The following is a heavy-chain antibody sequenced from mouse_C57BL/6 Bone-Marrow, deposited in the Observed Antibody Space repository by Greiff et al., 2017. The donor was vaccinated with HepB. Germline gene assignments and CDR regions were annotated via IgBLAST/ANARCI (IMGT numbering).Heavy chain of an antibody. J-gene: IGHJ2*01. CDR3: ASFYYGKPY. CDR2: IHPNSGST. CDR1: GYTFTSYW. V-gene: IGHV1-64*01. Sequence: QVQLQQPGAELVKPGASVKLSCKASGYTFTSYWMHWVKQRPGQGLEWIGMIHPNSGSTNYTEKFKSKATLTVDKSSSTAYMQLSSLTSEETAVYYCASFYYGKPYWGKGTTLTVSS. D-gene: IGHD2-1*01.